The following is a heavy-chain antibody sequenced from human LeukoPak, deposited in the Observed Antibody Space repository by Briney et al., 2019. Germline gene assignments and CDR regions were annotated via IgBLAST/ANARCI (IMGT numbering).Heavy chain of an antibody. CDR2: INPSDGSA. CDR1: EYTFTSYC. Sequence: GASVKVSCKASEYTFTSYCMHWVRQAPGQGLEWMGIINPSDGSATYAQKFQGRVTITRDTSISTAYMELSSLTSADSAMYYCARGGSRTDYDSSGYPDYWGQGTLVTVSS. CDR3: ARGGSRTDYDSSGYPDY. D-gene: IGHD3-22*01. J-gene: IGHJ4*02. V-gene: IGHV1-46*01.